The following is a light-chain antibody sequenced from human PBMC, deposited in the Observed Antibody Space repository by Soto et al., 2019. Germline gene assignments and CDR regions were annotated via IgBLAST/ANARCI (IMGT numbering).Light chain of an antibody. CDR3: QSYDSSLPYV. CDR1: SSNIGAGYD. CDR2: GNS. J-gene: IGLJ1*01. V-gene: IGLV1-40*01. Sequence: QSVLTQPPSVSGAPGQRVTISCTGSSSNIGAGYDVHWYQQLPGTAPKLLIYGNSNRPSGVPDRFSGSKSGTSASLAITGLQAEDAADYYCQSYDSSLPYVFGTGTKVTVL.